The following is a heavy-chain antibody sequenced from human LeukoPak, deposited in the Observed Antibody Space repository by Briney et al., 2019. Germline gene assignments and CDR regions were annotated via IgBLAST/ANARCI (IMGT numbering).Heavy chain of an antibody. J-gene: IGHJ5*02. V-gene: IGHV3-33*01. Sequence: SGGSLRLSCAASGFTFSSYGMHWVRQAPGKGLEWVAVIWYDGSNKYYADSVKGRFTISRDNSKNTLYLQMNSLRAEDTAVYYCARIIAAAGRRGWFDPWGQGTLVTVSS. CDR1: GFTFSSYG. CDR2: IWYDGSNK. D-gene: IGHD6-13*01. CDR3: ARIIAAAGRRGWFDP.